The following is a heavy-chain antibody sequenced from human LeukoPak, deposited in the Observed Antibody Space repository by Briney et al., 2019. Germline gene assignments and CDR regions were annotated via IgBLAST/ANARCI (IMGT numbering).Heavy chain of an antibody. CDR3: ASGYCSGGSCYPSFDY. CDR2: IYYSGST. CDR1: GGSISSGDYY. Sequence: PSETLSLTCTVSGGSISSGDYYWSWIRQPPGKGLEWIGYIYYSGSTYYNPSLKSRVTISVDTSKNQFSLKLSSVTAADTAVYYCASGYCSGGSCYPSFDYWGQGTLVTVSS. J-gene: IGHJ4*02. D-gene: IGHD2-15*01. V-gene: IGHV4-30-4*01.